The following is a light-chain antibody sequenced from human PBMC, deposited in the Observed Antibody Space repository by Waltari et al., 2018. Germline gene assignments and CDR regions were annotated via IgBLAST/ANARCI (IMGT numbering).Light chain of an antibody. CDR2: WAS. CDR3: QQYYSTPRF. CDR1: QSVLYSSNNKNY. V-gene: IGKV4-1*01. J-gene: IGKJ4*01. Sequence: DIVMTQSPDSLALSLGERATINCKSSQSVLYSSNNKNYLAWYQQKPGQPPKLLIYWASSRQSGVPDGFSGSGSGTDFTLTISSLQAEDVAVYYCQQYYSTPRFFGGGTKVEIK.